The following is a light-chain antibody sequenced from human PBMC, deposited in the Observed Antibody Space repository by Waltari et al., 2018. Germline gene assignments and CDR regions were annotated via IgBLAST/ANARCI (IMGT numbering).Light chain of an antibody. CDR2: DVN. CDR1: SSDVGGYNY. V-gene: IGLV2-14*03. CDR3: NSYTSSSTYV. Sequence: QSALTQPASVSGSPGQSITISCTGTSSDVGGYNYVSWYQQPPGKGPKLVIYDVNNRPSGVSNRFSGSKSGNTASLTISGLQADDEADYYCNSYTSSSTYVCGTGTKVTVL. J-gene: IGLJ1*01.